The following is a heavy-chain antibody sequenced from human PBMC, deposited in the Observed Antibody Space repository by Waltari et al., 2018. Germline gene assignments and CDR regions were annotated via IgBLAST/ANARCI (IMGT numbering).Heavy chain of an antibody. V-gene: IGHV4-34*01. CDR3: ARLEDCTGPGGNCYSGDVFALDV. CDR2: INHVPNR. D-gene: IGHD2-8*02. CDR1: GGPLRGYY. J-gene: IGHJ6*02. Sequence: QVHLQQWGAGALQPLDTLSLTCAVFGGPLRGYYWGWLRHPPGKGLEWIGEINHVPNRNYNPTLKSRVTMSVDTSKNQFSLKLSSVTAADTGIYYCARLEDCTGPGGNCYSGDVFALDVWGQGTMVTVSS.